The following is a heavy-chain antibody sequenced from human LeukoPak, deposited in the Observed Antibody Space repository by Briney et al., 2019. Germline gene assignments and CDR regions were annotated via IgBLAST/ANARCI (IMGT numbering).Heavy chain of an antibody. CDR3: ARNLPAADY. CDR2: ISPSGNII. Sequence: AGGSLRLSCAASGFTFSDYYMSWIRQTPGERLEWVSYISPSGNIIYYADSVKNRFTISRDNAKNSLFLQMNSLTAEDTAVYYCARNLPAADYWGQGTLVTVSS. J-gene: IGHJ4*02. D-gene: IGHD2-2*01. V-gene: IGHV3-11*04. CDR1: GFTFSDYY.